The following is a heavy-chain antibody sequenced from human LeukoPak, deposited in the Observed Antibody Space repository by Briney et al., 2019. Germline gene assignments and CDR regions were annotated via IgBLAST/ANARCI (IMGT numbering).Heavy chain of an antibody. J-gene: IGHJ4*02. V-gene: IGHV3-33*08. Sequence: GGSLRLSCEASGFTFSSYGMHWVRQAPGKGLEWVALIWHDGGDKYYADSAKGRFTISRDNSENTVYLQMNSLRAEDTALYYCAIMHPYYDGRGYWVQWGQGTLVTVSS. CDR1: GFTFSSYG. CDR2: IWHDGGDK. D-gene: IGHD3-22*01. CDR3: AIMHPYYDGRGYWVQ.